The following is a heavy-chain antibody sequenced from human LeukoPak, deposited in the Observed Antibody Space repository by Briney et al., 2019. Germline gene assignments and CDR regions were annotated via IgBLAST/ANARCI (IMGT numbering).Heavy chain of an antibody. CDR1: GFTFSSYG. J-gene: IGHJ4*02. Sequence: GGSLRLSCAASGFTFSSYGMHWVRQAPGKGLEWVAVIWYDGSNKYYADSAKGRFTISRGNSKNTLYLQMNSLRAEDTAVYYCARGLSGSYMGPFDFWGQGTLVTVSS. D-gene: IGHD1-26*01. CDR2: IWYDGSNK. CDR3: ARGLSGSYMGPFDF. V-gene: IGHV3-33*01.